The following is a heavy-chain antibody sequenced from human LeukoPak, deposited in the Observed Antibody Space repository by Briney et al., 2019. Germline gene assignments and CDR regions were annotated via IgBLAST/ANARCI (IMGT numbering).Heavy chain of an antibody. CDR2: IIPIFGTA. V-gene: IGHV1-69*05. J-gene: IGHJ4*02. Sequence: SVKVSCEASGGTFSSYAISWVRQAPGQGLEWMGRIIPIFGTANYAQKFQGRVTITTDESTSTAYMELSSLRSEDTAVYYCARKAYGDYDYWGQGTLVTVSS. CDR1: GGTFSSYA. CDR3: ARKAYGDYDY. D-gene: IGHD4-17*01.